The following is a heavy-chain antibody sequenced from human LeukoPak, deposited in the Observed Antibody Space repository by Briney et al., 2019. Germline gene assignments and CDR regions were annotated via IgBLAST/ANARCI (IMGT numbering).Heavy chain of an antibody. CDR2: ISYDGSNK. Sequence: GGSLRLSCAASGFTFSSYAMHWVRQAPGKGLEWVAVISYDGSNKYYADSVKGRFTISRDNSKNTLYLQMNSLRAEDTAVYYCAREAGSEDSYYYGSGTFDYWGQGTLVTVSS. CDR1: GFTFSSYA. D-gene: IGHD3-10*01. CDR3: AREAGSEDSYYYGSGTFDY. V-gene: IGHV3-30*04. J-gene: IGHJ4*02.